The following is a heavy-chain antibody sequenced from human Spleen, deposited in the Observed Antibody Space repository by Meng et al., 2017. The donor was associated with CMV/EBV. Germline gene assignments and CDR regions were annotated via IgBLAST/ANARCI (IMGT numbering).Heavy chain of an antibody. J-gene: IGHJ6*02. D-gene: IGHD3-16*01. V-gene: IGHV3-74*01. CDR3: VRSLGDQFYYYGMDV. CDR1: GFTFSSYW. CDR2: INSDGSST. Sequence: GESLKISCAASGFTFSSYWMHWVRQAPGKGLVWVSRINSDGSSTSYADSVKGRFTISRDNVQNTLYLQMSSLRAEDTAIYYCVRSLGDQFYYYGMDVWGRGTTVTVSS.